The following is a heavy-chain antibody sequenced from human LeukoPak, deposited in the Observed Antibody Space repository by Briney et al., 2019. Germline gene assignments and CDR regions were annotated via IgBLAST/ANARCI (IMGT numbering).Heavy chain of an antibody. CDR3: ARIRAMATSD. Sequence: SGPALVKPTQTLTLTCTFSGFSLSTSGMCVSWIRQPPGKALEWLARIDWDDDRYYSTSLKTRPTISKDTSKNQVVLTMTNMDPVDTATYYCARIRAMATSDWGQGTMVTVSS. V-gene: IGHV2-70*11. D-gene: IGHD5-24*01. CDR2: IDWDDDR. J-gene: IGHJ3*01. CDR1: GFSLSTSGMC.